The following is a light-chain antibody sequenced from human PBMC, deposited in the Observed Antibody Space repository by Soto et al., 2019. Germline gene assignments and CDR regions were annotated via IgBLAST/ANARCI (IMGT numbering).Light chain of an antibody. Sequence: QSALTQPRSVSGSPGQSVTISCAGTSSDVAIYKYVSWYQQYPGKAPRLIIYDVTERPSGVPDRFSSSKSGDTASLNISGLQAEDEADYYCCSSAGSFTVVFGGGTKVTVL. CDR2: DVT. J-gene: IGLJ3*02. CDR1: SSDVAIYKY. CDR3: CSSAGSFTVV. V-gene: IGLV2-11*01.